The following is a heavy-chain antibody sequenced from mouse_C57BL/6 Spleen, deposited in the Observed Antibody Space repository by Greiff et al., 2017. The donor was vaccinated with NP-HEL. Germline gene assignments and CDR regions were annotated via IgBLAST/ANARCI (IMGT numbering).Heavy chain of an antibody. CDR2: ISSGSSTI. V-gene: IGHV5-17*01. D-gene: IGHD2-4*01. Sequence: EVKLQESGGGLVKPGGSLKLSCAASGFTFSDYGMHWVRQAPEKGLEWVAYISSGSSTIYYADTVKGRFTISRDNAKNTLFLQMTSLRSEDTAMYYCARLGDYGAWFAYWGQGTLVTVSA. CDR3: ARLGDYGAWFAY. J-gene: IGHJ3*01. CDR1: GFTFSDYG.